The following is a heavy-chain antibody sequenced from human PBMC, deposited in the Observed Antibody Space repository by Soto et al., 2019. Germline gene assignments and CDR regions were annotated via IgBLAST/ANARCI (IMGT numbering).Heavy chain of an antibody. CDR2: VRGSGITT. J-gene: IGHJ4*02. CDR3: VKGRRRCLDNGNLYY. D-gene: IGHD1-7*01. Sequence: GGSMRLSCAASGFTLNTYAMTSVRHATGKGLEWVSVVRGSGITTKYADSVKGRFSISRDDPDNTRSLQMHSLRAEDTGGYYCVKGRRRCLDNGNLYYWREVIRVTVSS. CDR1: GFTLNTYA. V-gene: IGHV3-23*01.